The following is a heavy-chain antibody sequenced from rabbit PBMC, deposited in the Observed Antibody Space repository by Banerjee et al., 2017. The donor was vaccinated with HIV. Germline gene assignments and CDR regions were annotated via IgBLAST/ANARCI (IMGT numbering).Heavy chain of an antibody. Sequence: QEQLEESGGDLVKPEGSLTLTCTASGFSFSNGYVMCWVRQAPGKGLEWIGCIYTGDGSTYYASWVNGRFTISKASSTTVTLQMTSLTAADTATYFCARNNATGRSYDLWGQGTLVTVS. CDR3: ARNNATGRSYDL. CDR2: IYTGDGST. J-gene: IGHJ6*01. V-gene: IGHV1S45*01. CDR1: GFSFSNGYV. D-gene: IGHD8-1*01.